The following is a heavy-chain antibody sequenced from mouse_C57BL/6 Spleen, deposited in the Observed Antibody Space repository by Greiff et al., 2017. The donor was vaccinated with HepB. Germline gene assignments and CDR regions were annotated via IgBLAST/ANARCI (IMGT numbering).Heavy chain of an antibody. D-gene: IGHD2-2*01. V-gene: IGHV1-54*01. J-gene: IGHJ4*01. CDR2: INPGSGGT. Sequence: QVQLKQSGAELVRPGTSVKVSCKASGYAFTNYLIEWVKQRPGQGLEWIGVINPGSGGTNYNEKFKGKATLTADKSSSTAYMQLSSLTSEDSAVYFCARRRGYGPYAMDYWGQGTSVTVSS. CDR1: GYAFTNYL. CDR3: ARRRGYGPYAMDY.